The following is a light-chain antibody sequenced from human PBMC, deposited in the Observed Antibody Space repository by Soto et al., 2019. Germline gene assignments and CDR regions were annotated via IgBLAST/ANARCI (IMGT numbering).Light chain of an antibody. CDR3: QQYGGSPFT. J-gene: IGKJ3*01. V-gene: IGKV3-20*01. CDR2: GAS. CDR1: QSVSSSY. Sequence: EIVLTQSPGTLSLSPGERATLSCRASQSVSSSYLAWYQQKPGQAPRLLIYGASSRATGIPDRFSGSGSGTDFTLTISRVDPEDVAVYYCQQYGGSPFTFGPGTKVDIK.